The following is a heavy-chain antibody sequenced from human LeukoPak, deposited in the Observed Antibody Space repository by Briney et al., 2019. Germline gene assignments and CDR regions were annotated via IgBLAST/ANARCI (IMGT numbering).Heavy chain of an antibody. CDR2: ISGNGGVI. J-gene: IGHJ4*02. Sequence: GGSLRLSCAASGFTLSSYAMSWVRQAPGKGLEWLSYISGNGGVIQYADSVKGRFTISRDNAKNLLYLQMNSLRAEDAAVYYCAKAPVTSCRGAFCYPFDYWGQGTLVTVSS. D-gene: IGHD2-15*01. CDR3: AKAPVTSCRGAFCYPFDY. CDR1: GFTLSSYA. V-gene: IGHV3-48*03.